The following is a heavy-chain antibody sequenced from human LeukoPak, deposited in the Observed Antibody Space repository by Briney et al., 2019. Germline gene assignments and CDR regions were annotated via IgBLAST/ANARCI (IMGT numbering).Heavy chain of an antibody. CDR3: ARDYYGSGYFDY. CDR1: TFTFSTYS. Sequence: PGGSLRLSCAASTFTFSTYSMNWVRQAPGKGLEWVSSISSSSSYIYYADSVKGRFTISRDNSKNTLYLQMNSLRAEDTAVYYCARDYYGSGYFDYWGQGTLVTVSS. J-gene: IGHJ4*02. V-gene: IGHV3-21*04. CDR2: ISSSSSYI. D-gene: IGHD3-10*01.